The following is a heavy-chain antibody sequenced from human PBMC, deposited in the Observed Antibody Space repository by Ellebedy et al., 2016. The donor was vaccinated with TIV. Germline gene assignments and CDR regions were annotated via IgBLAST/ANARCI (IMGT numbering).Heavy chain of an antibody. D-gene: IGHD3-10*01. CDR3: ARDPGVGDVNNWFNP. J-gene: IGHJ5*02. Sequence: ASVKVSXKASSYTLFYYGINWVRQAPGQGLEWMGWINPNSDGTNYAQKFQGRVTMTSDTSISTAYMELNRLNSDDTAVYYCARDPGVGDVNNWFNPWGQGTRVTVSS. CDR2: INPNSDGT. CDR1: SYTLFYYG. V-gene: IGHV1-2*02.